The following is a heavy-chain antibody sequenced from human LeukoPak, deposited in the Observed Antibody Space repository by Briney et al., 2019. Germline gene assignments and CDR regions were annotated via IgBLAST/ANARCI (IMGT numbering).Heavy chain of an antibody. D-gene: IGHD3-3*01. Sequence: SETLSLTCTVSGGSISSYYWSWIRQPPGKGLEWIGYIYYSGSTNYNPSLTSRVTISVDTSKNQFSLKLSSVTAADTAVYYCARRGAIVFGVVDVWGKGTTVTVSS. J-gene: IGHJ6*04. CDR3: ARRGAIVFGVVDV. CDR2: IYYSGST. V-gene: IGHV4-59*01. CDR1: GGSISSYY.